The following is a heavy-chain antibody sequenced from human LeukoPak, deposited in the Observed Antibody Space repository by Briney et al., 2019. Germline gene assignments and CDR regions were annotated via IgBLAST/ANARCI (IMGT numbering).Heavy chain of an antibody. CDR2: ISAYNGNT. V-gene: IGHV1-18*04. CDR1: GYTFTSYG. Sequence: ASVKVSCKASGYTFTSYGISWVRQAPGRGLEWMGWISAYNGNTNYAQKLQGRVTMTTDTSTSTAYMELRSLRSDDTAVYYCARGNSLLMVSYFDYWGQGTLVTVSS. CDR3: ARGNSLLMVSYFDY. D-gene: IGHD2-8*01. J-gene: IGHJ4*02.